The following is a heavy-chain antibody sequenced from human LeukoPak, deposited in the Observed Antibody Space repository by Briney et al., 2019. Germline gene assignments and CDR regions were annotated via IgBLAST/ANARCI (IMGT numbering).Heavy chain of an antibody. CDR1: GGTFSSYA. J-gene: IGHJ4*02. CDR3: ARDTGGYNYFDY. Sequence: SVKVSCKASGGTFSSYAISWVRQAPGQGLEWMGGIIPIFGTANYAQKFQGRVTITEDESTSTAYMELSSLRSEDTAVYYCARDTGGYNYFDYWGQGTLVTVSS. CDR2: IIPIFGTA. V-gene: IGHV1-69*13. D-gene: IGHD5-24*01.